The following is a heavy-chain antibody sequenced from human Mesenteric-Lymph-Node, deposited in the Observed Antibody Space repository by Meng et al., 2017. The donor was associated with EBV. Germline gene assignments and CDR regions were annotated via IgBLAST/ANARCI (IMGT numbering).Heavy chain of an antibody. D-gene: IGHD1-1*01. CDR3: ASARDEYNPFFDF. Sequence: QVQAVVCGAGGKKPGASVKASCKSSGDTFTGYYVHWVRQAPGQGLEWMGRINPKSGDTHHAQNFQGRVTMTRDTSISTAYMELSRLRSDDTAVYYCASARDEYNPFFDFWGQGTLVTVSS. J-gene: IGHJ4*02. CDR2: INPKSGDT. CDR1: GDTFTGYY. V-gene: IGHV1-2*06.